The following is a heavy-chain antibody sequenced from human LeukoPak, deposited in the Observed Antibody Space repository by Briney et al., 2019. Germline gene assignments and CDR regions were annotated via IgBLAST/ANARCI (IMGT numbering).Heavy chain of an antibody. CDR3: ARRTEGGSEDY. J-gene: IGHJ4*02. D-gene: IGHD3-10*01. Sequence: GESLKISCKGSGYRFTSYWNSWVRQMPGKGLGWMGRIDPSDSYTNYSPSFQGHVTISADKSISTAYLQWSSLKASDTAMYYCARRTEGGSEDYWGQGTLVTVSS. CDR2: IDPSDSYT. CDR1: GYRFTSYW. V-gene: IGHV5-10-1*01.